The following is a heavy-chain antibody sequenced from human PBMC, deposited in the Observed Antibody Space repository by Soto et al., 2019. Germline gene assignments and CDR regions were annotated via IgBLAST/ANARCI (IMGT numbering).Heavy chain of an antibody. D-gene: IGHD3-22*01. CDR2: ISAYNGNT. Sequence: ASVKVSCKASGYTFTSYGISRVRQAPGQGLEWMGWISAYNGNTNYAQKLQGRVTMTTDTSTSTAYMELRSLRSDDTAVYYCARGLEYYDSSGYPYWGQGTLVTVSS. J-gene: IGHJ4*02. CDR3: ARGLEYYDSSGYPY. CDR1: GYTFTSYG. V-gene: IGHV1-18*01.